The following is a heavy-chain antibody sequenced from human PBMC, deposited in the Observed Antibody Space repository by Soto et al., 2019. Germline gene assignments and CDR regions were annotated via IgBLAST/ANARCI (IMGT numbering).Heavy chain of an antibody. Sequence: EVQLVESGGGLVKPGGSLRLSCAASGFTFSTYSMNWVRQAPGKGLEWISSISSSGGSLSHAESVKSRFTISRDNDKNSLYLKMDSLSAEDTAVYYCARGRSINTNMDSWGHGTLVTVSS. CDR2: ISSSGGSL. V-gene: IGHV3-21*01. CDR3: ARGRSINTNMDS. D-gene: IGHD2-2*01. J-gene: IGHJ5*01. CDR1: GFTFSTYS.